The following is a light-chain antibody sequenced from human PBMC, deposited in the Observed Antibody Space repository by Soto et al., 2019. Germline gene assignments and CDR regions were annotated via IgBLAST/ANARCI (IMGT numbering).Light chain of an antibody. V-gene: IGKV1-5*03. J-gene: IGKJ2*01. CDR2: KVS. CDR3: QQYDDYSFT. CDR1: QTISTG. Sequence: DIQMTQSPSILSAAVGDRVTITCLASQTISTGLAWYQQKPGKVPKLLIYKVSTLESGVPSRFSGSGSGTEFTLTISSLQPDDFAIDYCQQYDDYSFTFGQGTKLEIK.